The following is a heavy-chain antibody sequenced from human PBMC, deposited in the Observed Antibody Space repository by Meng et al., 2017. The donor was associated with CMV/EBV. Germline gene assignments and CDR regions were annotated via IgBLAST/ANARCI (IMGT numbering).Heavy chain of an antibody. Sequence: QVQLVQSGAEVRKPGASVKVSGKASGYTFTHHGISWVRQAPGQGLEWMGWISGYNDNTKYARHLQGRVTMTTDTSTNTAYMELRSLRSDDTAIYYCARDTMMIMSFDHWGPGTLVTVSS. CDR1: GYTFTHHG. J-gene: IGHJ4*02. CDR3: ARDTMMIMSFDH. CDR2: ISGYNDNT. D-gene: IGHD3-22*01. V-gene: IGHV1-18*01.